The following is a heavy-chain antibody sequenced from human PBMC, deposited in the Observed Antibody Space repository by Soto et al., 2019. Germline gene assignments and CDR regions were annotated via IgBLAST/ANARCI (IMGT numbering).Heavy chain of an antibody. CDR2: ISAYNGNT. CDR1: GYTFTSYG. V-gene: IGHV1-18*01. CDR3: ARTGPLARYCSGGSCYSGY. D-gene: IGHD2-15*01. Sequence: QVQLVQSGAEVKKPGASVKVSCKTSGYTFTSYGISWVRQAPGQGLEWMGWISAYNGNTNYAQKVQGRVTMTTDTAPSTAYKELRSLRSDDKAVYYCARTGPLARYCSGGSCYSGYWGQGTLVTVSS. J-gene: IGHJ4*02.